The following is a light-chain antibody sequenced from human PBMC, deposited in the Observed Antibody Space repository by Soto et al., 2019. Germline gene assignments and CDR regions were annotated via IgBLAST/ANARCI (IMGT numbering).Light chain of an antibody. Sequence: DIQMTQSPSTLSASVGDRVTMTCRASQTISSWLAWYQQKPGKAPKLLIYKASTLKSGVPSRFSGSGFGTDFTLSISSLQPEDFAVYYCQQADTFPITFGQGTRLEI. V-gene: IGKV1-5*03. CDR3: QQADTFPIT. CDR2: KAS. J-gene: IGKJ5*01. CDR1: QTISSW.